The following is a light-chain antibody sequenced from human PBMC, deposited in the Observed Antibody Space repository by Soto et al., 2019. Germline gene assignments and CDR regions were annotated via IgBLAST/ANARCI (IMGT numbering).Light chain of an antibody. CDR1: SSDVGGYNH. CDR3: ASYTTTSTLWV. J-gene: IGLJ3*02. CDR2: EVN. Sequence: QSVLTQPASVSGSPGQSITISCTGTSSDVGGYNHVSWYQHHPGKAPKVIIFEVNNRPSGISTRFSGFKSGNTASLTISGLQAEDEADYYCASYTTTSTLWVFGGGTKLTVL. V-gene: IGLV2-14*01.